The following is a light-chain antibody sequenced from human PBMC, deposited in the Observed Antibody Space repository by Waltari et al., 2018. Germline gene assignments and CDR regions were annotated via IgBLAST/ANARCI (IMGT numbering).Light chain of an antibody. CDR3: QQYDTAPRT. CDR2: GAS. Sequence: EIVLTQSPGTLSLSPGERATLSCRASQRISSSNLAWYQQKLGQTPRLLIYGASSRATGIPDRFSGSGAGTDFTLTITRLEPEDLAVYYCQQYDTAPRTFGQGTKLEIK. V-gene: IGKV3-20*01. CDR1: QRISSSN. J-gene: IGKJ2*01.